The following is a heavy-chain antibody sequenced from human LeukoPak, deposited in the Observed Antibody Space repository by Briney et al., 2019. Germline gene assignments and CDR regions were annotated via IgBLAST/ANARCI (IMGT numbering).Heavy chain of an antibody. Sequence: GGSLRLSCPASGFTFSSYAMRWVRQAPGKGLEWVAAISGSGGSTYYADSVKDRFTISRDNSKKTLYLQMNSLRAEDTAVYYCALTGTMAPYYFDYWGQGTLVTVSS. V-gene: IGHV3-23*01. CDR2: ISGSGGST. J-gene: IGHJ4*02. CDR3: ALTGTMAPYYFDY. D-gene: IGHD1-7*01. CDR1: GFTFSSYA.